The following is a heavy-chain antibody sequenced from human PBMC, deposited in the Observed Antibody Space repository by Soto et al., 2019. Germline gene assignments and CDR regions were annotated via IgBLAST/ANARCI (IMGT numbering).Heavy chain of an antibody. V-gene: IGHV5-51*01. Sequence: SLKISCKGSGYSFTSYWIGWVRQMPGKGLEWMGIIYPGDSDTRYSPSFQGQVTISADKSISTAYLQWSSLKASDTAMYYCASITTRPYYYYGMDVWGQGTTVTVSS. CDR1: GYSFTSYW. CDR2: IYPGDSDT. D-gene: IGHD3-22*01. J-gene: IGHJ6*02. CDR3: ASITTRPYYYYGMDV.